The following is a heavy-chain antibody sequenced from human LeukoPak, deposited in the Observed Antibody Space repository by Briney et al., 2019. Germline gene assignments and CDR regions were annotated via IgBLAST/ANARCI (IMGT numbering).Heavy chain of an antibody. J-gene: IGHJ3*02. CDR2: IHYSGNT. V-gene: IGHV4-39*01. CDR3: ARGSVDAFDI. Sequence: SETLSLTCTVSGGSISSSKYYWGWIRQPPGKGLEWIGSIHYSGNTYYNPSLKSRVTISVDTSKNQFSLTLTSVTAADTSVYYCARGSVDAFDIWGQGTMVTVSS. CDR1: GGSISSSKYY.